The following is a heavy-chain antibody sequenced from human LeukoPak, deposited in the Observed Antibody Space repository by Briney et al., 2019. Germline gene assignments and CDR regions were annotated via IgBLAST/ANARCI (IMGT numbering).Heavy chain of an antibody. D-gene: IGHD6-19*01. CDR1: GFIFDDYG. Sequence: GGSLRLSCVASGFIFDDYGMSWVRQAPGKGLERISGINRNGDSIAYADSVKGRFTISRDNAKNSLYLQMNSLRAEDTALYYCTRSSTEADWGQGTRVTVSS. CDR3: TRSSTEAD. CDR2: INRNGDSI. V-gene: IGHV3-20*04. J-gene: IGHJ4*02.